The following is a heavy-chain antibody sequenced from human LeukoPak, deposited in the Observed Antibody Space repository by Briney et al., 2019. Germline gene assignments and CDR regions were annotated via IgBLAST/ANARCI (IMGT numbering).Heavy chain of an antibody. V-gene: IGHV3-11*01. Sequence: GGSLRLSCAASGFTSSDYYMSWIRQAPGKGLEWVSYISSSGSTIYYADSVKGRFTISRDNAKNSLYLQMNSLRAEDTAVYYCARVNNWNDVSFFDYWGQGTLVTVSS. CDR3: ARVNNWNDVSFFDY. CDR1: GFTSSDYY. CDR2: ISSSGSTI. D-gene: IGHD1-20*01. J-gene: IGHJ4*02.